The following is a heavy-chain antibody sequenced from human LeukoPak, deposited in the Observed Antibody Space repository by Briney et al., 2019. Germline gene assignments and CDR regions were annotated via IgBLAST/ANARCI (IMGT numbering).Heavy chain of an antibody. CDR2: ISYDGSNK. CDR1: GFTFSSYA. CDR3: ARDVAAAGTFDY. V-gene: IGHV3-30*01. D-gene: IGHD6-13*01. Sequence: GGSLRLSCAASGFTFSSYAMHWVRQAPGKGLEGVAVISYDGSNKYYADSVKGRFTISRDNSKNTLYLQMNSLRAEDTAVYYCARDVAAAGTFDYWGQGTLVTVSS. J-gene: IGHJ4*02.